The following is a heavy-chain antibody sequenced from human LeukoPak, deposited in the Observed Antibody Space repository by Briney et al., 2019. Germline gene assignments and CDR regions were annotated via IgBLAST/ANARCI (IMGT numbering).Heavy chain of an antibody. CDR1: GGTFSSYT. CDR3: ARALRGGDYSADY. V-gene: IGHV1-69*02. J-gene: IGHJ4*02. CDR2: ITPILDIA. Sequence: SVNVSCKASGGTFSSYTISWVRQAPGQGLEWMGRITPILDIANHAQTFQDRVTITADKSATTVYMELSSLISEDTAVYYCARALRGGDYSADYWGQGTLVTVSS. D-gene: IGHD2-15*01.